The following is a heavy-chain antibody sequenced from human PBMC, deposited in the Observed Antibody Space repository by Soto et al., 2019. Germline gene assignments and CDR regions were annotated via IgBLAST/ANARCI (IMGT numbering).Heavy chain of an antibody. CDR2: ITRSSSTI. J-gene: IGHJ6*02. CDR3: TRDPHALDV. V-gene: IGHV3-48*02. Sequence: PGGSLRLSCAASGFTFSSYAMSWVRQAPGKGLEWVSYITRSSSTIYYADSVKGRFTISRDNAKNSLYLQMNSLRDEDTAVYYCTRDPHALDVWGQGTTVTVSS. CDR1: GFTFSSYA. D-gene: IGHD2-2*01.